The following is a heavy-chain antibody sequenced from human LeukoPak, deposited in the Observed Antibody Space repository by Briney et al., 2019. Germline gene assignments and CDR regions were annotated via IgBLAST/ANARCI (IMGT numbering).Heavy chain of an antibody. CDR2: IYWSDDK. Sequence: ESGPTLVNPTQTLTLTFTFSGFSLSTSGVGVGWIRQPPGKALEWLALIYWSDDKRYSPSLKSRLTITKDTSKNQVVLTMTNMDPVDTATYYCAHVMHYDFWSGYMFDYWGQGTLVTVSS. CDR1: GFSLSTSGVG. D-gene: IGHD3-3*01. J-gene: IGHJ4*02. V-gene: IGHV2-5*01. CDR3: AHVMHYDFWSGYMFDY.